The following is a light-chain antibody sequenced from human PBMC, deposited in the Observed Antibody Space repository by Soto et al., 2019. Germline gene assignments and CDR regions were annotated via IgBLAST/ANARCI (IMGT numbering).Light chain of an antibody. J-gene: IGKJ4*01. V-gene: IGKV3-11*01. CDR1: QSVSSY. CDR2: DAS. Sequence: EIVLTQSPATLSLSPGERATLSCRASQSVSSYLALYQQKPGQAPRLLIYDASNRATGIPARFSGSGSGTDFTPTISSLEPEDFAVYYCQQRSNWPLTFGGGTKVEIK. CDR3: QQRSNWPLT.